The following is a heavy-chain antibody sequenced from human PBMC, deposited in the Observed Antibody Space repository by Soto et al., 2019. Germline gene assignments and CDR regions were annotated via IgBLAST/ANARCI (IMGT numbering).Heavy chain of an antibody. CDR2: ICYDGSNK. D-gene: IGHD3-10*01. CDR3: ARDSYGSGTPNWFDP. Sequence: GGCMRLACAASGVTFSSSGMHGVSQAPGKGLEWVAVICYDGSNKYYADSVKGRFTISRDNSKNTLYLQMNSLGAEDTAVYYCARDSYGSGTPNWFDPWGPGTLVTVS. J-gene: IGHJ5*02. CDR1: GVTFSSSG. V-gene: IGHV3-33*08.